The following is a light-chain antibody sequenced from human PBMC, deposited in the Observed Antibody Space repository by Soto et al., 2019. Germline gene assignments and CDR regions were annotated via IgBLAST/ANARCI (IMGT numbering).Light chain of an antibody. V-gene: IGLV1-36*01. Sequence: QSVLTQPPSVSESPRQRVTISCSGSSSNIGTNAVNWYQQLPGKAPKLLIYYDDLLPSGVSDRFSGSKSGTSASLAISGLLSEDEADYYCAAWDDSLNGWVFGGGTKLTVL. CDR2: YDD. CDR1: SSNIGTNA. J-gene: IGLJ3*02. CDR3: AAWDDSLNGWV.